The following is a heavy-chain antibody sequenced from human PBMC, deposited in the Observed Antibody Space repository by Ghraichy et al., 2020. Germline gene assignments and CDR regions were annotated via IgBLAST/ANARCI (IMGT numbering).Heavy chain of an antibody. CDR3: ARVVVPADYYYYGMDV. CDR2: IIPIFGTA. CDR1: GGTFSSYA. D-gene: IGHD2-2*01. V-gene: IGHV1-69*13. Sequence: SVKVSCKASGGTFSSYAISWVRQAPGQGLEWMGGIIPIFGTANYAQKFQGRVTITADESTSTAYMELSSLRSEDTAVYYCARVVVPADYYYYGMDVWGQGTTVTVSS. J-gene: IGHJ6*02.